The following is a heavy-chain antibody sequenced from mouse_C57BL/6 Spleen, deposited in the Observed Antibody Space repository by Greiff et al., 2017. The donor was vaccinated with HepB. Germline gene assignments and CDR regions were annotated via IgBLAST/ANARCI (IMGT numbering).Heavy chain of an antibody. V-gene: IGHV14-3*01. J-gene: IGHJ2*01. CDR3: ARIDYDVGYDFDY. Sequence: VQLQQSVAELVRPGASVKLSCTASGFNIKNTYMHWVKQRPEQGLEWIGRIDPANGNTKYAPKFQGKAPITADTSSNTAYLQLSSLTSEATAIYYCARIDYDVGYDFDYWGQGTTLTVSS. D-gene: IGHD2-4*01. CDR2: IDPANGNT. CDR1: GFNIKNTY.